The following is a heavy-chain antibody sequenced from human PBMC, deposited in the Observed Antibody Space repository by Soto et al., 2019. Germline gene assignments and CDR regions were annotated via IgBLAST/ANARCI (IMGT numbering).Heavy chain of an antibody. CDR2: ISGSGGNT. CDR3: AKSITARPFDY. Sequence: VGSLRLSCTASGFTFSSYAMSWVRQAPGKGLEWVSAISGSGGNTYYADSVKGRFTISRDNSKNTLYLQMNSLRAEDTAVYYCAKSITARPFDYWGQGALVTVSS. D-gene: IGHD6-6*01. J-gene: IGHJ4*02. CDR1: GFTFSSYA. V-gene: IGHV3-23*01.